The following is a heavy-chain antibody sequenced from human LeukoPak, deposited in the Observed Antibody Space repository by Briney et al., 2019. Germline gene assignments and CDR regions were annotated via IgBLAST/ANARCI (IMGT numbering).Heavy chain of an antibody. V-gene: IGHV4-39*07. CDR3: ARGPKNWFDP. CDR1: GGSISSSSYY. CDR2: INHSGST. J-gene: IGHJ5*02. Sequence: SETLSLTCTVSGGSISSSSYYWGWIRQPPGKGLEWIGEINHSGSTNYNPSLKSRVTISVDTSKNQFSLKLSSVTAADTAVYYCARGPKNWFDPWGQGTLVTVSS.